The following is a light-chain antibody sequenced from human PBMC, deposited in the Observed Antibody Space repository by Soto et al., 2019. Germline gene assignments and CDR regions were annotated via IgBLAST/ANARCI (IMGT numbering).Light chain of an antibody. CDR1: QSVSSSY. CDR2: GAS. J-gene: IGKJ2*01. Sequence: EIVLTQSPGTLSLSPGERATLSCRASQSVSSSYFAWYQQKPGQAPRLLIYGASSRATGIPDRFSGSGSGTDFTLTISRLELDDFAVYYCQQYGSSLYTFGQGTKLEIK. CDR3: QQYGSSLYT. V-gene: IGKV3-20*01.